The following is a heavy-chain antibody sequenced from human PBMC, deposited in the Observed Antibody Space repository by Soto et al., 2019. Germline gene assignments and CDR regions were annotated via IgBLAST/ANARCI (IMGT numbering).Heavy chain of an antibody. CDR1: GYSFTNYG. CDR3: ARDRGVAPPVAGNTHYYYYMDV. Sequence: QDQLVQSGVEVKKPGASVKVSCKASGYSFTNYGITWVRQAPGQGFEWMGWISAYNGNTNYAQKFQGRVTLTTDATTSTAYLELRSLRSADTAGYYCARDRGVAPPVAGNTHYYYYMDVWGKGTTVTVSS. D-gene: IGHD6-19*01. V-gene: IGHV1-18*01. J-gene: IGHJ6*03. CDR2: ISAYNGNT.